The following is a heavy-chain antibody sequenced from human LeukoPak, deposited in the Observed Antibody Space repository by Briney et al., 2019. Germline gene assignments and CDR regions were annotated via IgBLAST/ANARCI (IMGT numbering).Heavy chain of an antibody. CDR2: ITASGTAM. J-gene: IGHJ4*02. Sequence: GGSLRLSCAASGFTFSAYWMTWVRQAPGKGLEWVSHITASGTAMFYADSVKGRFTISRDNAKNSLYLQMNSLRDEDTAVYYCASSGSYRFDYWGQGTLVTVSS. V-gene: IGHV3-48*02. D-gene: IGHD1-26*01. CDR1: GFTFSAYW. CDR3: ASSGSYRFDY.